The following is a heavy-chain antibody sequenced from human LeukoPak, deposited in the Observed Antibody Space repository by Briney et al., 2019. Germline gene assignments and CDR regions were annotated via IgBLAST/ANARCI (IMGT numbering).Heavy chain of an antibody. D-gene: IGHD1-20*01. Sequence: SETLSLTCTVSGGSISSYYWSWIRQPPGKGLEWIGYIYTSGSTNYNPSLKSRVTISVDTSKNQFSLKLSSVTAADTAVYYCARQVTGQYYYYYYMDVWGKGTTVTVSS. CDR2: IYTSGST. V-gene: IGHV4-4*09. J-gene: IGHJ6*03. CDR1: GGSISSYY. CDR3: ARQVTGQYYYYYYMDV.